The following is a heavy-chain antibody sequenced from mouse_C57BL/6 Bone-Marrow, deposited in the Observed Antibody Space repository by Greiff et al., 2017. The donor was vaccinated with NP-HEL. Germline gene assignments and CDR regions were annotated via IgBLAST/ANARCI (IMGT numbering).Heavy chain of an antibody. CDR2: IDPNSGGT. CDR3: ARWGTGASDWYFDV. V-gene: IGHV1-72*01. J-gene: IGHJ1*03. CDR1: GYTFTSYW. Sequence: QVQLQQPGAELVKPGASVKLSCKASGYTFTSYWMHWVKQRPGRGLEWIGRIDPNSGGTKYNEKFKGQGTLTVDKPSSTDYMQLSSLTSEDSAVYYCARWGTGASDWYFDVWGTGTTVTVSS. D-gene: IGHD4-1*01.